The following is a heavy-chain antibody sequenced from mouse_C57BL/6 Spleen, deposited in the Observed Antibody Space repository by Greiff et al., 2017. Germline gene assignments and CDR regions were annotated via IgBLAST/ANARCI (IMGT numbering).Heavy chain of an antibody. Sequence: QVQLQQPGAELVKPGASVKMSCKASGYTFTSYWITWVKQRPGQGLEWIGDIYPGSGSTNYNEKFKGKATLTVDTSSSTAYMQLSSLTSEDSAVYYCARGGYYGSSYVTWGQGTLVTVSA. CDR1: GYTFTSYW. D-gene: IGHD1-1*01. CDR2: IYPGSGST. J-gene: IGHJ3*02. CDR3: ARGGYYGSSYVT. V-gene: IGHV1-55*01.